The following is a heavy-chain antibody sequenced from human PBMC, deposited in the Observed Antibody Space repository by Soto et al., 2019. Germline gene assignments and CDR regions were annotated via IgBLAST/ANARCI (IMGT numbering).Heavy chain of an antibody. Sequence: GGFLRLSCAASTFIFTNYAMSWVRQAPGEGLEWVSAISGSGGTTYYAESVKGRFSISRDNSKNTLYLQLNSLRVEDTAIYYCATISDRGIAAALDFWGQGTLVTVSS. CDR1: TFIFTNYA. D-gene: IGHD6-13*01. CDR2: ISGSGGTT. J-gene: IGHJ4*02. V-gene: IGHV3-23*01. CDR3: ATISDRGIAAALDF.